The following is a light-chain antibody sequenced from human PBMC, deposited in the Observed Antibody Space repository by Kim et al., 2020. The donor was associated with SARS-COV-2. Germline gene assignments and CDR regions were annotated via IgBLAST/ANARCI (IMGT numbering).Light chain of an antibody. CDR1: YDL. CDR2: EAF. Sequence: YDLVSWFQQHPGKAPKLIIYEAFKRPSGISNRFSGSKSGNTASLTISGLQAEDEADYYCCSYVGSNSYDFGSGTKVTVL. J-gene: IGLJ6*01. V-gene: IGLV2-23*01. CDR3: CSYVGSNSYD.